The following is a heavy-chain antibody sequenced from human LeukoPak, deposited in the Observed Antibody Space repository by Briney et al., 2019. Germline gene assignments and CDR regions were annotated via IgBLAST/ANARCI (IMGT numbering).Heavy chain of an antibody. J-gene: IGHJ6*03. CDR2: MNPNSGNT. CDR3: ARGNSSSWYYYYYMDV. V-gene: IGHV1-8*01. CDR1: GYTFTRYD. D-gene: IGHD6-13*01. Sequence: ASVKVSCKASGYTFTRYDINWGRQATGQGGEGRGWMNPNSGNTGYAQKFQGRVTMTSNTSIITAYLELSSLRSEDTAVYYCARGNSSSWYYYYYMDVWGKGTPVTVSS.